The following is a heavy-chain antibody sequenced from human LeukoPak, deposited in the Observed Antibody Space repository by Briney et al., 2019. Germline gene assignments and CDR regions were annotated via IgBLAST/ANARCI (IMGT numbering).Heavy chain of an antibody. CDR1: GFTVSTKY. Sequence: GGSLRLSCAASGFTVSTKYMNWVRQAPGNGLEWVSIIYSGATTYYADSVKGRFTISRDTSKNTLSLQMNSLRAEDTAVYFCARVGDHFHWNLDLWGRGTLVSVSS. D-gene: IGHD3-3*02. J-gene: IGHJ2*01. V-gene: IGHV3-53*01. CDR2: IYSGATT. CDR3: ARVGDHFHWNLDL.